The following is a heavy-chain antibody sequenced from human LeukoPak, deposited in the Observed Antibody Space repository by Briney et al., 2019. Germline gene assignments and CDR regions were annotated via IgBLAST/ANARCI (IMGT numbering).Heavy chain of an antibody. J-gene: IGHJ3*02. D-gene: IGHD3-10*01. V-gene: IGHV1-46*01. CDR1: GYTFTSYY. CDR2: INPSGGST. Sequence: RASVKVSCKASGYTFTSYYIHWVRQAPGQGLEWMGIINPSGGSTSYAQKFQGRVTMTRDTSTSTVYMELSSLRSEDTAVYYCARDLKGRPHEGYAFDIWGQGTMVTVSS. CDR3: ARDLKGRPHEGYAFDI.